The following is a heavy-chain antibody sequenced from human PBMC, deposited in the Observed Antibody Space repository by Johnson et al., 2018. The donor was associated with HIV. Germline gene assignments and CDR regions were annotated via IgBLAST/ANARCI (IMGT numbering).Heavy chain of an antibody. CDR3: ARTTIFGVVINDAFDI. Sequence: QVQLVESGGGVVQPGRSLRLSCAASGFTFSSYGMHWVRQAPGKGLEWVSLISWVGTRTYYADSVKVRFTISRDNSKNPLYLQLNSLRAEDTAEYYYARTTIFGVVINDAFDIWGQGTMVNVSS. J-gene: IGHJ3*02. D-gene: IGHD3-3*01. CDR2: ISWVGTRT. CDR1: GFTFSSYG. V-gene: IGHV3-NL1*01.